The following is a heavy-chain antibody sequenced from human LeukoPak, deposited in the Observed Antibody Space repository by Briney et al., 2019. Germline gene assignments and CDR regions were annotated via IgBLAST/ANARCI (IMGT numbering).Heavy chain of an antibody. CDR2: INQEGSEK. CDR1: GLIFRSYW. D-gene: IGHD5-24*01. J-gene: IGHJ4*02. V-gene: IGHV3-7*01. CDR3: ARERDGRFFDY. Sequence: GGSLRLSCEVSGLIFRSYWMSWVRQAPGKGLEWVANINQEGSEKYFEDSVKGRFTISRDNAKNSLHLQMNALRAEDTAVYYCARERDGRFFDYWGQGTLVTVSS.